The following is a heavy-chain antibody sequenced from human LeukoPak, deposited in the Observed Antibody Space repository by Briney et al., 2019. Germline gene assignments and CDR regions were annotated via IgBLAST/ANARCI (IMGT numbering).Heavy chain of an antibody. V-gene: IGHV1-2*02. D-gene: IGHD5-12*01. CDR2: INPNSGGT. Sequence: ASVKVSCKASGYTFTCYYMHWVRQAPGQGLEWMGWINPNSGGTNYAQKFQGRVTMTRDTSISTAYTELSRLRSDDTAVYYCARVGEVDSGYDLEAFDIWGQGTMVTVSS. J-gene: IGHJ3*02. CDR3: ARVGEVDSGYDLEAFDI. CDR1: GYTFTCYY.